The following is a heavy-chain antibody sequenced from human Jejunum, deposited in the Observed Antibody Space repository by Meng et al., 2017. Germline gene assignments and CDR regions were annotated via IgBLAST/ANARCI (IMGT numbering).Heavy chain of an antibody. J-gene: IGHJ4*02. CDR2: IDHSGST. V-gene: IGHV4-34*01. Sequence: QVQLQQGGAGMFEPSETLSLTCAVYGGSFSCYYCGWIRQAPGKGLEWIGDIDHSGSTNYNPSLKNRVTISVDTSRNQISLNLNSVTAADTAVYYCARGGDPRAYYFDYWGQGNLVTVSS. CDR1: GGSFSCYY. D-gene: IGHD3-10*01. CDR3: ARGGDPRAYYFDY.